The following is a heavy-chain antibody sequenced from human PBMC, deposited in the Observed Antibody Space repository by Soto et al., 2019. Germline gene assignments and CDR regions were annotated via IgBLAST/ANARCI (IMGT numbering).Heavy chain of an antibody. V-gene: IGHV3-30*03. J-gene: IGHJ4*02. CDR1: GFTFSSYG. CDR3: ARDHSSSSGYFDH. D-gene: IGHD6-6*01. CDR2: ISYDGSNK. Sequence: QVQLVESGGGVVQPGRSLRLSCAASGFTFSSYGMHWVRQAPGKGLEWVAVISYDGSNKYYAGSVKGRFTISRDNSKNALDLQMNGLRAEETAVYYCARDHSSSSGYFDHWGQGTLVTVSS.